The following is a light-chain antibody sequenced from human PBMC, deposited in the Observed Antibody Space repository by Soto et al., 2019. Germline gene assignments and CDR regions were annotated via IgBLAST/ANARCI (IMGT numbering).Light chain of an antibody. J-gene: IGLJ2*01. V-gene: IGLV1-51*01. Sequence: QSALTQPPSVSTAPGQKVTISCSGSNSNIGKNFVSWYQRLPGTAPKALIYDNDKRPSGIPDRFSGSKSGTSATLGITGLQTGDEADYYCGTWDSSLSVVVFGGGTKLTVL. CDR3: GTWDSSLSVVV. CDR2: DND. CDR1: NSNIGKNF.